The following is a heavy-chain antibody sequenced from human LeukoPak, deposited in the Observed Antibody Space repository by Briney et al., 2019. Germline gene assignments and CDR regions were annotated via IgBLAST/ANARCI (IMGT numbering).Heavy chain of an antibody. V-gene: IGHV4-39*01. CDR3: ARRPFGVQLVVDPNNWFDP. Sequence: PSETLSLTCTVSGGSISSSSYYWGWIRQPPGKGLEWIGSIYYSGSTYYNPSLKSRVTISVDTSKNQFSLKLSSVTAADTAVYYCARRPFGVQLVVDPNNWFDPWGQGTLVTVSS. CDR1: GGSISSSSYY. J-gene: IGHJ5*02. D-gene: IGHD6-6*01. CDR2: IYYSGST.